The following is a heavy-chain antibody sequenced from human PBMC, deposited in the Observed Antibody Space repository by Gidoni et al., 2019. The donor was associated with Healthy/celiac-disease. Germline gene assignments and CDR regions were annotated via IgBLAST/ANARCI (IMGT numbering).Heavy chain of an antibody. V-gene: IGHV3-30*04. CDR2: ISYDGSNK. J-gene: IGHJ6*02. D-gene: IGHD5-12*01. CDR3: ARSPETGGSGIHYYGMDV. Sequence: GKGLEWVSVISYDGSNKYYADSVKGRFTISRDNSKNTLYLQMNSLRAEDTAVYYCARSPETGGSGIHYYGMDVWGQGTTVTVSS.